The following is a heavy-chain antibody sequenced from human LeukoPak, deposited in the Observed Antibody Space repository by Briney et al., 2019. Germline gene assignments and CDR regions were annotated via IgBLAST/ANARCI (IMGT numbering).Heavy chain of an antibody. V-gene: IGHV3-33*08. D-gene: IGHD4-17*01. CDR3: ARDRLTTVTTFHFDY. CDR2: IWTDSTNK. Sequence: GGSLRLSCAASGFTFSSYWMSWVRQAPGKGLEWVASIWTDSTNKYYADSVRGRFTISRDNSKNTLYLQMGRLRAEDTAMYYCARDRLTTVTTFHFDYWGQGTLVTVSS. J-gene: IGHJ4*02. CDR1: GFTFSSYW.